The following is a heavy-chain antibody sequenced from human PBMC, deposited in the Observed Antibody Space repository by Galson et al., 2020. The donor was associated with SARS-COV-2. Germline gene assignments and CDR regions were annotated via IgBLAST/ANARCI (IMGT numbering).Heavy chain of an antibody. CDR3: ARAGWASPVLQINWFDP. CDR1: GGNFSSYA. CDR2: IIPIFGTA. J-gene: IGHJ5*02. V-gene: IGHV1-69*13. D-gene: IGHD2-15*01. Sequence: SVKVSCKASGGNFSSYAISWVRQAHGQGLEWMGGIIPIFGTANYAQKFQGRVTITADESTSTAYMELSSLRSEDTAVYYCARAGWASPVLQINWFDPCGQGTLVTVSS.